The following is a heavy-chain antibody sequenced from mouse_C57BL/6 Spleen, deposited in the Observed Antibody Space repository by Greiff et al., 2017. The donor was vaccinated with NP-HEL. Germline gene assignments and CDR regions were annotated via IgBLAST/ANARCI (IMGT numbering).Heavy chain of an antibody. CDR1: GYTFTSYW. D-gene: IGHD2-1*01. CDR2: IDPSDSET. J-gene: IGHJ2*01. CDR3: ARTDYGNSHYFDY. Sequence: VQLQQPGAELVRPGSSVKLSCKASGYTFTSYWMHWVKQRPIQGLEWIGNIDPSDSETHYNQKFKDKATLTVDKSSSTAYMQLSSLTSEDSAVYYCARTDYGNSHYFDYWGQGTTLTVSS. V-gene: IGHV1-52*01.